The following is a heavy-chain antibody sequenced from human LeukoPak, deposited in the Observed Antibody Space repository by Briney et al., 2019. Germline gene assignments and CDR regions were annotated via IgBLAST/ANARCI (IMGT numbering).Heavy chain of an antibody. D-gene: IGHD6-19*01. CDR3: AKVEGVAVAA. V-gene: IGHV3-30*02. Sequence: GRSLRLSCAASGFTFSNYDMHWVRQAPGKGLEWVAFIRYDGSNKYYADSVKGRFTISRDNSKNTLYLQMNSLRAEDTAVYYCAKVEGVAVAAWGQGTLVTVSS. CDR2: IRYDGSNK. J-gene: IGHJ4*02. CDR1: GFTFSNYD.